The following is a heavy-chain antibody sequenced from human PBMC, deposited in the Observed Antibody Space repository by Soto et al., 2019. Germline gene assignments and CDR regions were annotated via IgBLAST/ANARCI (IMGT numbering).Heavy chain of an antibody. CDR1: GGSISSYY. J-gene: IGHJ5*02. CDR3: ARTIVAAAGMFPWFDP. Sequence: PSETLSLTCTVSGGSISSYYRSWIRQPPGKGLEWIGYIYYSGSTNYNPSLKSRVTISVDTSKNQFSLKLSSVTAADTAVYYCARTIVAAAGMFPWFDPWGQGTLVTVSS. CDR2: IYYSGST. V-gene: IGHV4-59*08. D-gene: IGHD6-13*01.